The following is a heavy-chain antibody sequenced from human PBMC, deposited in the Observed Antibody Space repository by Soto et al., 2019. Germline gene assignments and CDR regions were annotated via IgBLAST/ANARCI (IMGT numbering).Heavy chain of an antibody. CDR2: IFYSGKI. CDR1: VGSISSYY. CDR3: AKGGRQWLVTSDFNY. Sequence: SETLSLTCTFSVGSISSYYWSWIRQPPGKGLEWIGYIFYSGKIDYNPSLKSRVTMSVDMSKNTVSLEMTSLRAEDTAVYYCAKGGRQWLVTSDFNYWGQGALVTVSS. J-gene: IGHJ4*02. V-gene: IGHV4-59*01. D-gene: IGHD6-19*01.